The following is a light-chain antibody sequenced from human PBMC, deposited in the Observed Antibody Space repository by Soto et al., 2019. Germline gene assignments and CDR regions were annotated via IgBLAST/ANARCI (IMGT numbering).Light chain of an antibody. Sequence: ETVITQSPVTLSVSPGERATLSCRASQSVSSNLAWYQQKSGQPPRLLIYGASTRATGIPARFSGSGSGTEFTLTISSLQSEDFAVYYCQQYNNGPLYTFGQGTKVDI. CDR2: GAS. V-gene: IGKV3D-15*01. J-gene: IGKJ2*01. CDR1: QSVSSN. CDR3: QQYNNGPLYT.